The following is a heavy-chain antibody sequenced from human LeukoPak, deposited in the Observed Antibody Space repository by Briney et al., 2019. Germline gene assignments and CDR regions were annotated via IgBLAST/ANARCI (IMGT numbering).Heavy chain of an antibody. V-gene: IGHV3-21*01. J-gene: IGHJ6*02. D-gene: IGHD3-9*01. Sequence: PGGSLRLSCAASGFTFSSYNMNWVRQAPGKGLEWVSSISSSSNYIYYADSVKGRFTISRDNAKNSLYLQMNSLRAEDTAVYYCARGRGDILTGYHYYYYGMDVWGQGTTVTVSS. CDR3: ARGRGDILTGYHYYYYGMDV. CDR1: GFTFSSYN. CDR2: ISSSSNYI.